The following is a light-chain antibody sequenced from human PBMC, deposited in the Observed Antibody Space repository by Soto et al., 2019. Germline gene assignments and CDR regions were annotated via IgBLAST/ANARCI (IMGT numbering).Light chain of an antibody. CDR2: AAS. CDR3: QKYNSAPWT. CDR1: QGISNS. J-gene: IGKJ1*01. V-gene: IGKV1-27*01. Sequence: DIQMTQSPSSLSASVGDRVSSTCRASQGISNSLAWYQQKPGKVPKLLIYAASTLQSGVPSRFSGSGSGTDFTLTISSLQPEDVATYYCQKYNSAPWTFGQGTKVEIK.